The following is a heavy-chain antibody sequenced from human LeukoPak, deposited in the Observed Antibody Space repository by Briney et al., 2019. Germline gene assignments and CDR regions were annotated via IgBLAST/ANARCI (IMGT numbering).Heavy chain of an antibody. CDR2: ISSSGEST. CDR3: AKHRRDLLSYSLFDY. J-gene: IGHJ4*02. CDR1: GFTFNSFA. Sequence: GGSLRLSCAASGFTFNSFAMSWVRQAPGKGLEWVSGISSSGESTYYVDSVKGRFTISRDNSKNTLYLRMSSLRAEATALYYCAKHRRDLLSYSLFDYWGQGSLVTVSS. D-gene: IGHD1-26*01. V-gene: IGHV3-23*01.